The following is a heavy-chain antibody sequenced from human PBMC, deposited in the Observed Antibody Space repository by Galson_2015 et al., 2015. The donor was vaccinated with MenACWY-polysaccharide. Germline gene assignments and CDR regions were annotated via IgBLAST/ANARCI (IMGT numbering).Heavy chain of an antibody. J-gene: IGHJ5*02. Sequence: LSLTCTVSGGSISSSSYYWGWIRQPPGKGLEWIGSIYYSGSTYYNPSLKSRVTISVDTSKNQFSLKLSSVTAADTAVYYCARQADYDILTGYYTNWFDPWGQGTLVTVSS. CDR2: IYYSGST. V-gene: IGHV4-39*01. D-gene: IGHD3-9*01. CDR1: GGSISSSSYY. CDR3: ARQADYDILTGYYTNWFDP.